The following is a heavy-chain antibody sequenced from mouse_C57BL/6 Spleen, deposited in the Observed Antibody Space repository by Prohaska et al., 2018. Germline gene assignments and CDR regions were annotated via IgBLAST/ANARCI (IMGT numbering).Heavy chain of an antibody. Sequence: RQAPEKGLEWVAYISSGSSTIYYADTVKGRFTISRDNAKNTLFLQMTSLRSEDTAMYYCARRDYDYAMDYWGQGTSVTVSS. CDR2: ISSGSSTI. V-gene: IGHV5-17*01. D-gene: IGHD2-4*01. CDR3: ARRDYDYAMDY. J-gene: IGHJ4*01.